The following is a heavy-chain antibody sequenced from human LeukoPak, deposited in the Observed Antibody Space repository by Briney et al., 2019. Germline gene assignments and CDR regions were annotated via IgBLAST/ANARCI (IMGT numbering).Heavy chain of an antibody. Sequence: QAGGSLRLSCAVSGFTFSGFWMSWSRQAPGKGLEWVASINSDGSEGYYADVVKGRFTISRDNAKNSLYLQMNSPRADDTAVYYCARDKIVGPTTLDYWGQGTLVTVSS. CDR2: INSDGSEG. CDR1: GFTFSGFW. D-gene: IGHD1-26*01. J-gene: IGHJ4*01. V-gene: IGHV3-7*01. CDR3: ARDKIVGPTTLDY.